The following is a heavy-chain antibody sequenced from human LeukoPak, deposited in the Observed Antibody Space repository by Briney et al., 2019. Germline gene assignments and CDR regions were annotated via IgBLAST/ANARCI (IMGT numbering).Heavy chain of an antibody. CDR1: GFTFSSYS. CDR2: ISSSSSTI. J-gene: IGHJ5*02. CDR3: ARLGGYDFWSGYPPAHDNDP. Sequence: PGGSLRLSCAASGFTFSSYSMNWVRQAPGKGLEWVSYISSSSSTIYYADSVKGRFTISRDNAKNSLYLQMNSLRAEDTAVYYCARLGGYDFWSGYPPAHDNDPWGQGTLVTVSS. D-gene: IGHD3-3*01. V-gene: IGHV3-48*01.